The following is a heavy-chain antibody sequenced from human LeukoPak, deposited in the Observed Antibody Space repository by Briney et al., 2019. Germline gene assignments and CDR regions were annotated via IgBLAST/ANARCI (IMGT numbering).Heavy chain of an antibody. CDR2: IYTSGST. D-gene: IGHD3-22*01. CDR3: ARGGYDSSGYQYFDY. CDR1: GGSISSYY. J-gene: IGHJ4*02. V-gene: IGHV4-4*07. Sequence: PSETLSLTCTVSGGSISSYYWSWIRQPAGKGLEWIGRIYTSGSTNYNPSLKSRVTMSVDTSKNQFSLKLSSVTAADTAVYYCARGGYDSSGYQYFDYWGQGTLVTVSS.